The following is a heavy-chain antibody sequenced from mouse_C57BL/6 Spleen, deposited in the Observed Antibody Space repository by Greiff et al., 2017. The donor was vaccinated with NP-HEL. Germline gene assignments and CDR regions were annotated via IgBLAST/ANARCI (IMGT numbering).Heavy chain of an antibody. Sequence: QVQLQQPGAELVMPGASVKLSCKASGYTFTSYWMHWVKQRPGKGLEWIGQIYPGDGDTNYNGKFKGKATLTADKSSSTAYMQLSSLTSEDSAVYFCARPFYDYDRAWFAYWGQGTLVTVSA. D-gene: IGHD2-4*01. CDR2: IYPGDGDT. J-gene: IGHJ3*01. CDR1: GYTFTSYW. V-gene: IGHV1-80*01. CDR3: ARPFYDYDRAWFAY.